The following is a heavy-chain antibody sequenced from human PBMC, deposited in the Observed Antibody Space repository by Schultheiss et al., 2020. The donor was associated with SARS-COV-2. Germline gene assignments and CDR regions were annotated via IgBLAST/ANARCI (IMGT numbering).Heavy chain of an antibody. CDR2: ISSSGSTI. CDR1: GFTFSSYE. Sequence: GGSLRLSCAASGFTFSSYEMNWVRQAPGKGLEWVSYISSSGSTIYYADSVKGRFTISRDNSKNTLYLQMNSLRAEDTAVYYCARDRKYYDFWSGPGRAFDIWGQGTMVTVSS. J-gene: IGHJ3*02. D-gene: IGHD3-3*01. V-gene: IGHV3-48*03. CDR3: ARDRKYYDFWSGPGRAFDI.